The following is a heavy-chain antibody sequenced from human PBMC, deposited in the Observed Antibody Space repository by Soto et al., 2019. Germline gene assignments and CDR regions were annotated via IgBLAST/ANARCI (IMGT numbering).Heavy chain of an antibody. D-gene: IGHD2-15*01. CDR3: ARDSCGGGCYSDYGMDV. J-gene: IGHJ6*02. Sequence: AGGSLRLSCAASGFTFSSYAMHWVRQAPGKGLEWVAVISYDGSNKYYADSVKGRFTISRDNSKNTLYLQMNSLRAEDTAVYYCARDSCGGGCYSDYGMDVWGQGTTVTVSS. V-gene: IGHV3-30-3*01. CDR2: ISYDGSNK. CDR1: GFTFSSYA.